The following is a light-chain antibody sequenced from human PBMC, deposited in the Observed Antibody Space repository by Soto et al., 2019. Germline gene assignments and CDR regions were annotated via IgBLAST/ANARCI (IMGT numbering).Light chain of an antibody. CDR2: DVS. CDR1: SRDVGGYNY. Sequence: QSVLTQPASVSGSPGQSITISCTGTSRDVGGYNYVSWYQQHPGKAPKLMIYDVSYRPSGVSNRFSGSKSGNTASLTISGLQAEDEADYYCSSCTSSSTHYVFGTGTKVTVL. J-gene: IGLJ1*01. V-gene: IGLV2-14*03. CDR3: SSCTSSSTHYV.